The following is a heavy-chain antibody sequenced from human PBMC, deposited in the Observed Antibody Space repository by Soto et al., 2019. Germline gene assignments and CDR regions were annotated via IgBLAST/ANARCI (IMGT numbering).Heavy chain of an antibody. CDR3: ASLIAVANY. Sequence: QVQLQASGPGLVKPSGTLSLTCAVSSGSISISNWGSWVRQPPGKGLEWIGEISHGGSTNYNPSLKSRVTIAVDKSKNLFSLKLSSVTAADTAVYSCASLIAVANYWGQGTLVTVST. D-gene: IGHD6-19*01. CDR2: ISHGGST. CDR1: SGSISISNW. J-gene: IGHJ4*02. V-gene: IGHV4-4*02.